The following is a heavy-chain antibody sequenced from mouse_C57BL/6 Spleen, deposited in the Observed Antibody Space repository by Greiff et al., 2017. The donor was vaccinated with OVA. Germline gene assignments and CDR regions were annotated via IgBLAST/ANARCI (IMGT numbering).Heavy chain of an antibody. J-gene: IGHJ4*01. CDR2: IYPRSGNT. V-gene: IGHV1-81*01. D-gene: IGHD2-3*01. Sequence: VQLQQSGAELARPGASVKLSCKASGYTFTSYGISWVKQRTGQGLEWIGEIYPRSGNTYYNEKFKGKATLTADKSSSTAYMELRSLTSEDSAVYFCARRNDGYYFYAMDYWGQGTSVTVSS. CDR1: GYTFTSYG. CDR3: ARRNDGYYFYAMDY.